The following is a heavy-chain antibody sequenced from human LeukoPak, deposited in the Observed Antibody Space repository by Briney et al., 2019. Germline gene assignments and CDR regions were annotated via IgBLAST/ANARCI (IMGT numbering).Heavy chain of an antibody. CDR2: IWYDGSKK. V-gene: IGHV3-33*01. J-gene: IGHJ3*02. CDR3: ARIYCGGDCLDSAPLSDAFDI. Sequence: GRCLLQSCATSGFPFSSYVMHWGRQAPGKGLEWVAVIWYDGSKKYYGDSVKGRFTTSRDKSKNTPYLQVNSLRAEDTAVYYCARIYCGGDCLDSAPLSDAFDIWG. D-gene: IGHD2-21*02. CDR1: GFPFSSYV.